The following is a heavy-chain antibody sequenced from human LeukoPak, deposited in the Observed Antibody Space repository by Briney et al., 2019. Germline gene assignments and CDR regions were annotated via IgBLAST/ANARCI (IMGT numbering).Heavy chain of an antibody. J-gene: IGHJ4*02. CDR1: GGSISSGNYY. CDR2: IYTSGGT. D-gene: IGHD3-9*01. CDR3: ARHSWPDILYYDILTGYLY. Sequence: SETLSLTCTVSGGSISSGNYYWSWIRQPAGKGLEWIGRIYTSGGTNCNPSLESRVTILIDTPKNQFSLKLSSVTAADTAVYYCARHSWPDILYYDILTGYLYWGQGTLVTVSS. V-gene: IGHV4-61*02.